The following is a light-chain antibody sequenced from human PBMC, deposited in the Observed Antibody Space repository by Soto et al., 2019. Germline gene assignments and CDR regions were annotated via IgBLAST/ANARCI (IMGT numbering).Light chain of an antibody. CDR2: KAS. CDR3: QQYKDWPPLT. Sequence: DIQMTQSPSTLSGSVGDRVTITCRASQTISSWLAWYQQKPGKAPKLLIYKASTLKSGVPSRFSGSGSGTEFTLTISGLQSEDFAVYYCQQYKDWPPLTFGQGTRLEIK. CDR1: QTISSW. J-gene: IGKJ5*01. V-gene: IGKV1-5*03.